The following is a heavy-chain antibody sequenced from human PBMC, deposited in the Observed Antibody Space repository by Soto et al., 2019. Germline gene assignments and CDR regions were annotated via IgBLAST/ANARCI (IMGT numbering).Heavy chain of an antibody. D-gene: IGHD3-22*01. CDR1: GFTFSSYS. J-gene: IGHJ5*02. CDR2: ISSSSSYI. CDR3: ARAGDANYYDSSGYHTWFDP. Sequence: GGSLRLSCAASGFTFSSYSMNWVRQAPGKGLEWVSSISSSSSYIYYVDSVKGRFTISRDNAKNSLYLQMNSLRAEDTAVYYCARAGDANYYDSSGYHTWFDPWGQGTLVTVSS. V-gene: IGHV3-21*01.